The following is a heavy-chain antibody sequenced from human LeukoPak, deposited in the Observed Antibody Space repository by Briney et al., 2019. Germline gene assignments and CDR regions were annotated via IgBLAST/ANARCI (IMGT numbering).Heavy chain of an antibody. V-gene: IGHV1-2*02. CDR1: GYTFSGYY. J-gene: IGHJ4*02. Sequence: ASVKVSCKTSGYTFSGYYMQWVRQAPGQGLEWLGWINPNNGGAIYAQRFQGRVTMTRDTSINTVYLELSRLRSDDTAVYYCAREGGSTVTAGYYFDYWGQGTLVTVSS. CDR3: AREGGSTVTAGYYFDY. D-gene: IGHD4-17*01. CDR2: INPNNGGA.